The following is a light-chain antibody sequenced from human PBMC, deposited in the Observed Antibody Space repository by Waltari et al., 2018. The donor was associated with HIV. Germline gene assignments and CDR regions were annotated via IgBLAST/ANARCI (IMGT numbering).Light chain of an antibody. CDR3: HSYDSRLSAWV. J-gene: IGLJ3*02. V-gene: IGLV1-40*01. CDR1: SSNIGAESD. Sequence: QSVVTQPPSVSGAPGQRVTISCSGSSSNIGAESDVHWYQQFPGTAPKRLLYGNSVRPSGVPDRFSGSKSGTSASLAITGLQAEDEADYYCHSYDSRLSAWVFGGGTKLTVL. CDR2: GNS.